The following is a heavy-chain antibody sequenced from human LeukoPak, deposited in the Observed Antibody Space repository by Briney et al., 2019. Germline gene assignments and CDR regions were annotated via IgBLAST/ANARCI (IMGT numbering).Heavy chain of an antibody. V-gene: IGHV3-23*01. J-gene: IGHJ4*02. Sequence: GGSLRLACAASGFTFSNYAMSWVRQAPGKGLEGVSPISSAGGSKYYTDSVKGRFTISRDNSKNMLYLQMNSLRAEDTAVYYCARDHTYYYGSGYYDDYWGQGTLVTVSS. D-gene: IGHD3-22*01. CDR3: ARDHTYYYGSGYYDDY. CDR1: GFTFSNYA. CDR2: ISSAGGSK.